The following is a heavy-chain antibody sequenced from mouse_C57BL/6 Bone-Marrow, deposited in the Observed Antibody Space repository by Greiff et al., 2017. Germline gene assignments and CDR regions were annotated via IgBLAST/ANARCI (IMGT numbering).Heavy chain of an antibody. J-gene: IGHJ3*01. D-gene: IGHD2-3*01. CDR1: GYTFTSYW. CDR2: IDPSDSYT. V-gene: IGHV1-50*01. CDR3: ARQGLLRGAY. Sequence: QVQLQQPGAELVKPGASVKLSCKASGYTFTSYWMQWVKQRPGQGLEWIGEIDPSDSYTNYNQKFKGKATLTVDTSSSTAYMQLSSLTSEDSAVYYCARQGLLRGAYWGQGNLVTVCA.